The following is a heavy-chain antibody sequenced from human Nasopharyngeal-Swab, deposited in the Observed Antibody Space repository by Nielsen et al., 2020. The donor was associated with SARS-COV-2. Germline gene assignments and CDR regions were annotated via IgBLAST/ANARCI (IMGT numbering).Heavy chain of an antibody. Sequence: GGSLRLSCAASGFSFSNYGMHWVRQAPGKGLQWVASFWFDGSRQYYADSMKGRYTISRDHSKNTLYLQANSLRADDTAVYYCARDRSRYDLWSGHRTSYYFDLWGQGTLVSVSS. CDR1: GFSFSNYG. D-gene: IGHD3-3*01. CDR2: FWFDGSRQ. CDR3: ARDRSRYDLWSGHRTSYYFDL. J-gene: IGHJ4*02. V-gene: IGHV3-33*01.